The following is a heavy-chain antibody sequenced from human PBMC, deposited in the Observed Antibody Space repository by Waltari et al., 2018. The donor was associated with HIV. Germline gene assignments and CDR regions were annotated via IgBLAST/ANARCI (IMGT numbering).Heavy chain of an antibody. CDR1: GFTFKTYR. CDR2: ISDDSSFI. Sequence: ESGGGRAKPGGTLKLSCSGSGFTFKTYRVSWIRQTPGRGPEWISSISDDSSFILYAGSVKERFTVSRDNVRNSVFLQINDVRAEDTATYFCGAFLCAEDCRDGFDVWGQGTMVTVS. CDR3: GAFLCAEDCRDGFDV. V-gene: IGHV3-21*06. D-gene: IGHD2-21*02. J-gene: IGHJ3*01.